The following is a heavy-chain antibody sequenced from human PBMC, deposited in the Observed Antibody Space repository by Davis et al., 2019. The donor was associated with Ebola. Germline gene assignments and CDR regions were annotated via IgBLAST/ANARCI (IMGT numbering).Heavy chain of an antibody. D-gene: IGHD1/OR15-1a*01. CDR1: GGSISSGGYY. V-gene: IGHV4-39*01. CDR2: INHSGST. J-gene: IGHJ4*02. CDR3: ARRTTAGRIYDY. Sequence: MPSETLSLTCTVSGGSISSGGYYWSWIRQPPGKGLEWIGEINHSGSTNYNPSLKSRVTISVNTSKNQFSLKLSSVTAADTAVYYCARRTTAGRIYDYWGQGTLVTVSS.